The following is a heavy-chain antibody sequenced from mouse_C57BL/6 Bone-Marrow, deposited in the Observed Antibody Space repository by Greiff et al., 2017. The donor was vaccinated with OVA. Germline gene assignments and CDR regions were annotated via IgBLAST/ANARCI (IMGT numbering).Heavy chain of an antibody. J-gene: IGHJ2*01. CDR1: GFTFSSYG. CDR3: ARHGDYGSFFDY. V-gene: IGHV5-6*01. D-gene: IGHD1-1*01. CDR2: ISSGGSYT. Sequence: EVQGVESGGDLVKPGGSLKLSCAASGFTFSSYGMSWVRQTPDKRLEWVATISSGGSYTYYPDSVKGRFTISRDNAKNTLYLQMRSLKSEDTAMYYCARHGDYGSFFDYWGQGTTLTVSS.